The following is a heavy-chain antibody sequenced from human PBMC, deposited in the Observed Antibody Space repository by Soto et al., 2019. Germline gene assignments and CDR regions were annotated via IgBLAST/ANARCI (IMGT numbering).Heavy chain of an antibody. Sequence: PSDTLSLTCTVSGGSISSYYWSWIRQPPGKGLEWIGYIYYSGSTNYNPSLKSRVTISVDTSKNQFSLKLSSVTAADTAVYYCARDLTYFDILTCYERYYGMDVWGQGTTVTVSS. CDR2: IYYSGST. J-gene: IGHJ6*02. V-gene: IGHV4-59*01. D-gene: IGHD3-9*01. CDR3: ARDLTYFDILTCYERYYGMDV. CDR1: GGSISSYY.